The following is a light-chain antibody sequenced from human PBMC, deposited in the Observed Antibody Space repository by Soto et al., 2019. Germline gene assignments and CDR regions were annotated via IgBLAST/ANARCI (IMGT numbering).Light chain of an antibody. J-gene: IGKJ1*01. CDR1: QNIKNW. V-gene: IGKV1-5*01. Sequence: DIQITQSASTVSASVGDRVTITCRASQNIKNWLAWYQQRPGQAPKLLISEGSSLESGVPSTFSGTASGTEFTLTISSLQPDDFATYYCQQYNSFPWTFGQGTKVDIK. CDR3: QQYNSFPWT. CDR2: EGS.